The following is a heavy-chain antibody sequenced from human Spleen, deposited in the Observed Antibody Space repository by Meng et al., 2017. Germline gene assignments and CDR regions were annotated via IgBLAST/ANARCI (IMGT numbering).Heavy chain of an antibody. J-gene: IGHJ4*02. CDR1: GGTFSSYA. CDR2: IIPILGIA. CDR3: AREPAGGSADY. V-gene: IGHV1-69*10. Sequence: QVQLVQSGAEVKKPGASVKVSCKASGGTFSSYAISWVRQAPGQGLEWMGGIIPILGIANCAQKFQGRVTITADKSTSTAYMELSSLRSEDTAVYYCAREPAGGSADYWGQGTLVTVSS. D-gene: IGHD6-13*01.